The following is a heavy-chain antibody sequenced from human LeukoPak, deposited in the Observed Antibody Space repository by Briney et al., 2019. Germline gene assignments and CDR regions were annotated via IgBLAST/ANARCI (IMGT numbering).Heavy chain of an antibody. D-gene: IGHD3-16*02. V-gene: IGHV4-34*01. CDR3: ARGGIGEYDYIWGSYRYIGHHPNYFDY. CDR1: GGPFSGYY. Sequence: PSETLSLTCAVYGGPFSGYYWSWIRQPPGKGLEWIGEINHSGSTNYNPSLKSRVTISVDTSKNQFSLKLSSVTAADTAVYYCARGGIGEYDYIWGSYRYIGHHPNYFDYWGQGTLVTVSS. J-gene: IGHJ4*02. CDR2: INHSGST.